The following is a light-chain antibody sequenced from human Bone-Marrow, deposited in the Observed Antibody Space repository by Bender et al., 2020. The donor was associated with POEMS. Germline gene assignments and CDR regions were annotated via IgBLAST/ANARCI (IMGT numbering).Light chain of an antibody. Sequence: SNVLTQPPSVSVAPGQTARITCERDNIGSKNVHWYQQRPGQAPVLVVFDSIDRPSGISEGFSGSNSGNTATLTISRVEAGDEGDYYCQVWHKSSDHFVVFGGGTRLTV. CDR1: NIGSKN. CDR3: QVWHKSSDHFVV. J-gene: IGLJ2*01. V-gene: IGLV3-21*02. CDR2: DSI.